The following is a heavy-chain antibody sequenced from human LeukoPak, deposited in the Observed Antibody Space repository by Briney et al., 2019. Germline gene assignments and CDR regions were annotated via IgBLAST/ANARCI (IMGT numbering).Heavy chain of an antibody. D-gene: IGHD1-1*01. CDR1: GGSISRSSYY. CDR3: ARHENRNDGFDY. V-gene: IGHV4-39*01. Sequence: PSETLSLTCTVSGGSISRSSYYWGWIRQPPGKGLEWIGSIYYSGNTYYNPSLKSRVTISVDRSKNQFSLKLSSVTAADTAVYYCARHENRNDGFDYWGQGTLVTVSS. CDR2: IYYSGNT. J-gene: IGHJ4*02.